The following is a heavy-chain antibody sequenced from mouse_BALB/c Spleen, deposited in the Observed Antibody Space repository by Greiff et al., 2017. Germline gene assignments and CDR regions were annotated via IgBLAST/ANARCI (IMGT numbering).Heavy chain of an antibody. D-gene: IGHD1-1*01. CDR3: AREGGSTLYYYAMDY. J-gene: IGHJ4*01. V-gene: IGHV1S135*01. CDR2: IDPYNGGT. CDR1: GYAFTSYN. Sequence: VQLQQSGPELVKPGASVKVSCKASGYAFTSYNMYWVKQSHGKSLEWIGYIDPYNGGTSYNQKFKGKATLTVDTSSSTAYMHLNSLTSEDSAVYYCAREGGSTLYYYAMDYWGQGTSVTVSS.